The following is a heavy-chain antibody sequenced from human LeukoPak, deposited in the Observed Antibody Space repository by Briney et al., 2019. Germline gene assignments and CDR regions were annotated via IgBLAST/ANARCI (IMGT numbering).Heavy chain of an antibody. CDR1: GFTFSTFSSYA. D-gene: IGHD3-3*01. V-gene: IGHV3-23*01. CDR3: AKLYYDFWSGQYFDY. CDR2: ISASGDSA. J-gene: IGHJ4*02. Sequence: GGSLRLSCAASGFTFSTFSSYAMTWVRQAPGKGLEWVSVISASGDSAYYADSVKGRFTISRDNSKNTLYLQMNSLRAEDTAVYHCAKLYYDFWSGQYFDYWGQGALVTVSS.